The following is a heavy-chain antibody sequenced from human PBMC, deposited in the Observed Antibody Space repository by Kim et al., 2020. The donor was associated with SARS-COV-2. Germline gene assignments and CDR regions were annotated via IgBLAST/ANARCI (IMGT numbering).Heavy chain of an antibody. CDR1: GYTFTGYY. CDR2: INPNSGGT. V-gene: IGHV1-2*06. Sequence: ASVKVSCKASGYTFTGYYMHWVRQAPGQGLEWMGRINPNSGGTNYAQKFQGRVTMTRDTSISTAYMELSRLRSDDTAVYYCARYDLTMVQGVIILTDYWGQGTLVTVSS. D-gene: IGHD3-10*01. CDR3: ARYDLTMVQGVIILTDY. J-gene: IGHJ4*02.